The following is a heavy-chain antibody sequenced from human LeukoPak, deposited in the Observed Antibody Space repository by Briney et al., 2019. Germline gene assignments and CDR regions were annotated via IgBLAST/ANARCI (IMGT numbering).Heavy chain of an antibody. CDR3: ARAILDYYYYYMDV. CDR1: GFTVSSNY. CDR2: IKQDGSEK. Sequence: GGSLRLSCAASGFTVSSNYMSWVRQAPGKGLEWVANIKQDGSEKYYVDSVKGRFTISRDNAKNSLYLQMNSLRAEDTAVHYCARAILDYYYYYMDVWGKGTTVTVSS. J-gene: IGHJ6*03. V-gene: IGHV3-7*01.